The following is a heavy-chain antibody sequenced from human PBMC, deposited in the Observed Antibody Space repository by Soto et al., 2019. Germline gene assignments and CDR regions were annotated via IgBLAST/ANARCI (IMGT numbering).Heavy chain of an antibody. J-gene: IGHJ6*02. V-gene: IGHV1-69*01. CDR2: IIPIFGTA. D-gene: IGHD5-12*01. CDR1: GGTFSSYA. CDR3: ASCVDIVDTGPGGMDV. Sequence: QVQLVQSGAEVKKPGSSVKVSCKASGGTFSSYAISWVRQAPGQGLEWMGGIIPIFGTANYAQKFQGRVTITADESTSTGYMELSSLSSEDTAVYYCASCVDIVDTGPGGMDVWGQGTTVTVSS.